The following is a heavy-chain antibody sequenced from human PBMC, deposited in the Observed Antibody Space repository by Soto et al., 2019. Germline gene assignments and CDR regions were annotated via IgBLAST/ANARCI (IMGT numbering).Heavy chain of an antibody. V-gene: IGHV4-30-4*01. CDR1: GGFLSPGEHY. CDR3: ARTTIVLLPAARLTHWFHP. J-gene: IGHJ5*02. CDR2: IYYSGST. Sequence: SEELCLRCSVSGGFLSPGEHYWSWIRQPPGKGLEWIGYIYYSGSTYYNPSLKSRVTISVDTAKNQFSLKLSSVTAADTAVYYCARTTIVLLPAARLTHWFHP. D-gene: IGHD3-22*01.